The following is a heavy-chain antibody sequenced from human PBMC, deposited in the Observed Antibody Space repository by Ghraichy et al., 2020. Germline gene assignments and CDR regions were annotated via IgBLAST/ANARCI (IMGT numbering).Heavy chain of an antibody. CDR1: GGSISSHY. V-gene: IGHV4-59*11. CDR3: ASHAPILRYGMDV. J-gene: IGHJ6*02. Sequence: LSLTCTVSGGSISSHYWCWIRQHPGKGLEWIGYVDYRVSTNYNPSLKSRVTISGDTSKNQFSLRLSSVTAADTAVYYCASHAPILRYGMDVWGPGTTVTVSS. CDR2: VDYRVST.